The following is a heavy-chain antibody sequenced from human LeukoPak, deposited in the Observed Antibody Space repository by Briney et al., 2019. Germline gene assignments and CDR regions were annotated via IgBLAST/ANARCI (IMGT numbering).Heavy chain of an antibody. CDR3: ARENTVRGRSLNWFDP. CDR1: GYSFADYY. V-gene: IGHV1-2*02. D-gene: IGHD4-17*01. CDR2: INPNSGGT. J-gene: IGHJ5*02. Sequence: ASVKVSCKASGYSFADYYMHWVRQAPGQGLEWMGWINPNSGGTNYAQKFQGRVTMTRDTSISTAYMELSRLRSDDTAVYYCARENTVRGRSLNWFDPWGQGTLVTVSS.